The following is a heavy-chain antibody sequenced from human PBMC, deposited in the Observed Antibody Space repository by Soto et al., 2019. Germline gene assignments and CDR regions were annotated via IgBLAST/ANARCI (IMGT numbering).Heavy chain of an antibody. CDR2: IWYDGSNK. D-gene: IGHD2-15*01. Sequence: QVQLVESGGGVVQPGRSLRLSCAASGFTFSSYGMHWVRQAPGKGLEWVAVIWYDGSNKYYADSVKGRFTISRDNSKNTLYLQMNSLRAEDTAVYSCATFGYCSGGSCYPGGVYSMDVWGKGTTVTVSS. CDR3: ATFGYCSGGSCYPGGVYSMDV. V-gene: IGHV3-33*01. J-gene: IGHJ6*03. CDR1: GFTFSSYG.